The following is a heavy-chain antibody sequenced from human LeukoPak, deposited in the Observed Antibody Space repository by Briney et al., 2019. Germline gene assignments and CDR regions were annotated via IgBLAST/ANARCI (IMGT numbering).Heavy chain of an antibody. CDR1: GGSISSSNW. D-gene: IGHD2-21*02. Sequence: PSETLSLTCAVSGGSISSSNWWSWVRQPPGKGLEWIGEIYHSGSTNYNPSLKSRVTISVDKSKNQFSLKLSSVTAADTAVYYCATYCGGDCSLLNAFDIWGQGTMVTVSS. CDR2: IYHSGST. J-gene: IGHJ3*02. V-gene: IGHV4-4*02. CDR3: ATYCGGDCSLLNAFDI.